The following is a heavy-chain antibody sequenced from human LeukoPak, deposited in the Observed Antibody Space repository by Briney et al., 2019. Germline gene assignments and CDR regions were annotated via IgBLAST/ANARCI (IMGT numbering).Heavy chain of an antibody. Sequence: GSLRLSCAASGFTFSSYAMSWIRQPPGKGLEWIGEINHSGSTNYNPSLKSRVTISVDTSKNQFSLKLSSVTAADTAVYYCARRRYYYYGMDVWGQGTTVTVSS. CDR2: INHSGST. CDR1: GFTFSSYA. CDR3: ARRRYYYYGMDV. V-gene: IGHV4-34*01. J-gene: IGHJ6*02.